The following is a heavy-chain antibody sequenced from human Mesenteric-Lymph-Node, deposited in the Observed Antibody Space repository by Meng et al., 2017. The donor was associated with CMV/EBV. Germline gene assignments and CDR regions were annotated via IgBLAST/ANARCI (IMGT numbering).Heavy chain of an antibody. V-gene: IGHV3-30*04. CDR2: VSSDGSHK. D-gene: IGHD2-2*01. CDR1: GFSFNDYS. Sequence: GGSLRLSCAASGFSFNDYSMHWVRQAPGKGLEWVAVVSSDGSHKYYADSLKGGFTISRDNSKNTVYLEVISLRAEDSALYYCARDRIDCSRTSCPTGALTYFDYWGQGTLVTVSS. J-gene: IGHJ4*02. CDR3: ARDRIDCSRTSCPTGALTYFDY.